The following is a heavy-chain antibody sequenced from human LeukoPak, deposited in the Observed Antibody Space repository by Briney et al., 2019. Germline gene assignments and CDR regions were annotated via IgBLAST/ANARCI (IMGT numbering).Heavy chain of an antibody. D-gene: IGHD3-22*01. Sequence: PSETLSLTCSVSGVSINSLYFIWIRQSPGKGLEWIGYIYDSGITKYNPSLKSRVTISVDTSKNQFSLRLRSVTAADTAVYFCARAYSSASWFDPWGQGTLVTLSS. CDR3: ARAYSSASWFDP. CDR1: GVSINSLY. V-gene: IGHV4-59*11. J-gene: IGHJ5*02. CDR2: IYDSGIT.